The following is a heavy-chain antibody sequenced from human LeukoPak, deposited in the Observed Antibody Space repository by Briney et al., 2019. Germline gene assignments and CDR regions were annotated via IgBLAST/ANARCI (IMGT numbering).Heavy chain of an antibody. CDR1: GGSISSNNW. Sequence: SETLSLTCTVSGGSISSNNWWGWVRQPPGKGLEWIGEIYHGGSPNYNPSLKSRVTISVDKSRNHFSLNLSSVTAADTAVYYCARVNINNWHSCNYWGQGTLVTVSS. J-gene: IGHJ4*02. V-gene: IGHV4-4*02. D-gene: IGHD1-1*01. CDR2: IYHGGSP. CDR3: ARVNINNWHSCNY.